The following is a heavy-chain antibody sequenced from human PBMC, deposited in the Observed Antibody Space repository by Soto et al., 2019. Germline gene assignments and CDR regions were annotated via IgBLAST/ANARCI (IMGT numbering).Heavy chain of an antibody. V-gene: IGHV3-30*04. CDR2: ISYDGRVK. J-gene: IGHJ6*02. Sequence: GGSLRLSCAASGFTFSDYPMHWVRQAPGKGLEWVAVISYDGRVKYYADSVKGRFTISRDSSKNMLYLQMNSLRAEDTAVYYCAKEDSSRWHDYHGVEVCGQGTPVTVSS. CDR3: AKEDSSRWHDYHGVEV. CDR1: GFTFSDYP. D-gene: IGHD6-13*01.